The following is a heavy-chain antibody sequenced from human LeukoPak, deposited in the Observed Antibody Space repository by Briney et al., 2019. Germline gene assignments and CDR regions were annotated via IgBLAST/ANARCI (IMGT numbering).Heavy chain of an antibody. CDR1: GFIFSVYE. J-gene: IGHJ4*02. CDR2: ISSSGTTT. D-gene: IGHD6-19*01. CDR3: NTLTVASNFDY. Sequence: SGGSLRLSCAASGFIFSVYEMHWVRQAPGKGLEWISDISSSGTTTYYADSVRGRFSISRDNAKNSLYLQMNSLRAEDTAVSYCNTLTVASNFDYWGQGTLVTVSS. V-gene: IGHV3-48*03.